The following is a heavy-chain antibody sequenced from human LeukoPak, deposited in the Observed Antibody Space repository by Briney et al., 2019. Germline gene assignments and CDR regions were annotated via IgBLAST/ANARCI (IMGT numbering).Heavy chain of an antibody. J-gene: IGHJ2*01. CDR1: EFTFSSYW. V-gene: IGHV3-7*03. D-gene: IGHD1-26*01. CDR3: AKDRTVGASYWYFDL. CDR2: IKQDGSEK. Sequence: GGSLRLSCAASEFTFSSYWMSWVRQAPGKGLEWVANIKQDGSEKYYVDSVKGRFTISRDSSKNTLFLHMNTLRAEDTAIYYCAKDRTVGASYWYFDLWGRGTLVTVSS.